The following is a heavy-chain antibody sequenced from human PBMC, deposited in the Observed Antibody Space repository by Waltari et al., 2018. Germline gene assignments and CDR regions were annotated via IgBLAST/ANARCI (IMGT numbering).Heavy chain of an antibody. CDR2: IYYSGST. CDR1: GGSISSSRYY. D-gene: IGHD6-13*01. Sequence: QLQLQESGPGLVKPSETLSLTCTGSGGSISSSRYYWGWIRQPPGKGLEWIGSIYYSGSTYYNPSLKSRVTISVDTSKNQFSLKLSSVTAADTAVYYCARVGPGYSSSLDPNLHDYWGQGTLVTVSS. V-gene: IGHV4-39*07. J-gene: IGHJ4*02. CDR3: ARVGPGYSSSLDPNLHDY.